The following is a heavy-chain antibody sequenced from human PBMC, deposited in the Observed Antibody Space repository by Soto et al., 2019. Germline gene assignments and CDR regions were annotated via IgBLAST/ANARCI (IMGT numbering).Heavy chain of an antibody. CDR3: AKDQGFLEWIPQGGLDV. Sequence: EVQLLESGGGLAQPGGSLRLSCEVSGFTFRKYVMTWVRQAPGKGLECVSPLSSTGGSTYYAVSVKGRFTVSRDNSKNTLFLQMNSLRAEDTAIYYCAKDQGFLEWIPQGGLDVWGPGTTVAVSS. CDR2: LSSTGGST. D-gene: IGHD3-3*01. CDR1: GFTFRKYV. V-gene: IGHV3-23*01. J-gene: IGHJ6*02.